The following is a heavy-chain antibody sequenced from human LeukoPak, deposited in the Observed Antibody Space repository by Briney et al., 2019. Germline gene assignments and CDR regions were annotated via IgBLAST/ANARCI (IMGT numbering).Heavy chain of an antibody. CDR3: ARGGVAAKYYFDF. D-gene: IGHD3-10*01. V-gene: IGHV4-59*02. CDR2: IYYSGST. J-gene: IGHJ4*02. Sequence: SVTLSLTCTVSGASVTDYYWSWIRQSPGKGLEFIGYIYYSGSTNFNPSLKSRVTLSVDTSKSQISLKLTSVTAADTAVYYCARGGVAAKYYFDFWGQGTLVTVSS. CDR1: GASVTDYY.